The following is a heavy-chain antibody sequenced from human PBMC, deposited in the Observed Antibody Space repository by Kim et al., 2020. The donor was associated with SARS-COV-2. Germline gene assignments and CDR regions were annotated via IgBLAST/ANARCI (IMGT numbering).Heavy chain of an antibody. J-gene: IGHJ3*02. CDR3: ARDPGYSAFDI. CDR1: GFSFSNTW. D-gene: IGHD2-15*01. Sequence: GGSLRLSCAASGFSFSNTWMSWVRQTPGKGLEFVANINQDGREKNHVDSAKGRFTISRDNAKNSLYLQMNSLRAEDTAVYYCARDPGYSAFDIWGQGTMVTVSS. V-gene: IGHV3-7*03. CDR2: INQDGREK.